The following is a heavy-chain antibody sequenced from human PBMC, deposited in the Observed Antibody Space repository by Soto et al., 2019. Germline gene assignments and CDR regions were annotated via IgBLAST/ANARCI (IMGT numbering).Heavy chain of an antibody. CDR2: IYYSGST. Sequence: PSETLSLTCTVSGGSISSSSYYWGWIRQPPGKGPEWIGSIYYSGSTYYNPSLKSRVTISVDTSKNQFSLKLSSVTAADTAVYYCARKEGLLWFGELFGWFDPWGQGTLVTVSS. J-gene: IGHJ5*02. V-gene: IGHV4-39*01. D-gene: IGHD3-10*01. CDR1: GGSISSSSYY. CDR3: ARKEGLLWFGELFGWFDP.